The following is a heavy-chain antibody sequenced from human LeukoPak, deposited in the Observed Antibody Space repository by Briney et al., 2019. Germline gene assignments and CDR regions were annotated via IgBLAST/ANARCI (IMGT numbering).Heavy chain of an antibody. J-gene: IGHJ4*02. Sequence: ASVKVSCRASGGTFSNYGISWVRQAPGQGLEWMGGIIPIFGTANYAQKLQGRVTMTTDTSTSTAYMELRSLRSDDTAVYYCTREESSGWYVDYWGQGTLVTVSS. V-gene: IGHV1-69*05. D-gene: IGHD6-19*01. CDR2: IIPIFGTA. CDR3: TREESSGWYVDY. CDR1: GGTFSNYG.